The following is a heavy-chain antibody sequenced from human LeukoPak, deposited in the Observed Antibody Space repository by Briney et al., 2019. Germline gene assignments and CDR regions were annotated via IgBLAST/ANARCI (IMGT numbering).Heavy chain of an antibody. D-gene: IGHD2-15*01. CDR3: TTDCSGGACYSEAPSLV. CDR1: GFTFSGSA. V-gene: IGHV3-73*01. J-gene: IGHJ4*02. CDR2: IDKKDNFYAT. Sequence: GGSLRLSCAASGFTFSGSAIHWVRQSSGKGLEWVGHIDKKDNFYATTSAASVTGRFTISRDDSKNTAYLQMNSLKTEDTALYYCTTDCSGGACYSEAPSLVWGQGTLVTVSS.